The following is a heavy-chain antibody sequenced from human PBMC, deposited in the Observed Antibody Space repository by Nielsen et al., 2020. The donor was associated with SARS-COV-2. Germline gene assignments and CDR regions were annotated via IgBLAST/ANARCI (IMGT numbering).Heavy chain of an antibody. Sequence: WIRQPPGKGLEWIGYIYYSGSTYYNPSLKSRVTISVDTSKNQFSLKLSSVTAADTAVYYCARHGRVNWFDPWGQGTLVTVSS. CDR3: ARHGRVNWFDP. J-gene: IGHJ5*02. CDR2: IYYSGST. V-gene: IGHV4-30-4*01.